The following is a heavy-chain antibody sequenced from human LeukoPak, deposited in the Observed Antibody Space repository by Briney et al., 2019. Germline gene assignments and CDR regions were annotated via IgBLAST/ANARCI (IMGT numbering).Heavy chain of an antibody. CDR1: GYNFTRDW. Sequence: GESLKISCKGSGYNFTRDWIGWVRQMPGKGLEWMGIIYPGYSDTRYSPSFQGQVTISADKSIGTAFLQWSSLKASDTAMYCCARPKSAMTRGGFDIWGQGTMVTVSS. CDR2: IYPGYSDT. CDR3: ARPKSAMTRGGFDI. D-gene: IGHD2-15*01. J-gene: IGHJ3*02. V-gene: IGHV5-51*01.